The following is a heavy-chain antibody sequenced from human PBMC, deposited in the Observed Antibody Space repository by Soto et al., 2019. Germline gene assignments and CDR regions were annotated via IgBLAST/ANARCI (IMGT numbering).Heavy chain of an antibody. CDR2: ISYDGSNK. Sequence: GGSLRLSCAVSGFTFGDHYMDWVRQAPGKGLEWVAVISYDGSNKYYADSVKGRFTISRDNSKNTLYLQMNSLRAEDTAVYYCAKDRRYYDSSGPFDYWGQGTLVTVSS. CDR1: GFTFGDHY. J-gene: IGHJ4*02. D-gene: IGHD3-22*01. V-gene: IGHV3-30*18. CDR3: AKDRRYYDSSGPFDY.